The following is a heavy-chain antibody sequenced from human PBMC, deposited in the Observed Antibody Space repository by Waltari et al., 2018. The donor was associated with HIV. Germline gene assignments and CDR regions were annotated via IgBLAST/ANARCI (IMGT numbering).Heavy chain of an antibody. J-gene: IGHJ4*02. V-gene: IGHV3-23*01. CDR2: ISGSGGST. CDR3: AQGCSTSCYAFDY. D-gene: IGHD2-2*01. Sequence: GGSLRLSCAASGFTFSNYAMSWVRQAPGKGLEWVSAISGSGGSTYYADSVKGRFTISRDNSKNTLYLQMNSLRAEDTAVYYCAQGCSTSCYAFDYWGQGTLVTVSS. CDR1: GFTFSNYA.